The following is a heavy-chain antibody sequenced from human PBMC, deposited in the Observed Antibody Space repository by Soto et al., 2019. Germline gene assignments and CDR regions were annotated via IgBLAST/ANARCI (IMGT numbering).Heavy chain of an antibody. Sequence: QVQLQESGPGQVKPSETPSLTCTISGGSISVYYWSWVRQPPGHELEWIGYIYASGSPYYNPSLRSRVTISADTSKNQISLKLTSPTAADTAVYYCARGVGSSPPRYWGRGTLVTVSS. V-gene: IGHV4-59*01. J-gene: IGHJ4*02. CDR2: IYASGSP. D-gene: IGHD1-26*01. CDR1: GGSISVYY. CDR3: ARGVGSSPPRY.